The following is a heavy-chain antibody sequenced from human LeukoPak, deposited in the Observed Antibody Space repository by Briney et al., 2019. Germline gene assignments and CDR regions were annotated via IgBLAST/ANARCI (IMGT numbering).Heavy chain of an antibody. D-gene: IGHD4/OR15-4a*01. CDR2: ISGSGGNT. CDR3: AKVSLNMVNDAFDI. J-gene: IGHJ3*02. V-gene: IGHV3-23*01. CDR1: GFTFSSNA. Sequence: GGSLRLSCAASGFTFSSNAMTWVRQAPGKGLEWVSGISGSGGNTYYADSVKGRFTISRDNSKNTLYLQMNGLRAEDTAMYYCAKVSLNMVNDAFDIWGQGTMVSVSS.